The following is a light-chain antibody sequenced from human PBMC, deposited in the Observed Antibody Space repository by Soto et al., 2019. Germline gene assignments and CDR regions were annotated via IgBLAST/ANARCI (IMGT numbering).Light chain of an antibody. CDR3: AAWDDSLNGYV. V-gene: IGLV1-44*01. Sequence: QSVLTQPPSASGTPGQRVTISCSGSSSNIGSNTVNWYQHLPGTAPKLLIYSNNQRPSGVPDRFSDSKSGTSASLAISGLQSEDEDDYYCAAWDDSLNGYVFGTGTKLTVL. J-gene: IGLJ1*01. CDR1: SSNIGSNT. CDR2: SNN.